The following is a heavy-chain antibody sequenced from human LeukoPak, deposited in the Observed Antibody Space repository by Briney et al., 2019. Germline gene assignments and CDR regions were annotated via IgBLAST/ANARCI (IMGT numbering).Heavy chain of an antibody. CDR1: GFTFSSYS. D-gene: IGHD3-22*01. V-gene: IGHV3-21*01. CDR3: AGYDSSGYYFSPGFDY. CDR2: ISSSSSYI. J-gene: IGHJ4*02. Sequence: TGGSLRLSCAASGFTFSSYSMNWVRQAPGKGLEWVSSISSSSSYIYYADSVKGRFTISRDNAKNSLYLQMNSLRAEDAAVYYCAGYDSSGYYFSPGFDYWGQGTLVTVSS.